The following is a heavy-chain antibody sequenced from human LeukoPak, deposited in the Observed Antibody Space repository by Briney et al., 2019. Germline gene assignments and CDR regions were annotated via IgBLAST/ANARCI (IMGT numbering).Heavy chain of an antibody. CDR3: ARHQIVVVPAAGMDV. CDR2: IYSGGST. V-gene: IGHV3-53*01. Sequence: GGSLRLSCAASGSTFSNNFLSWVRQAPGKGLEWVSVIYSGGSTYYADSVKGRFTISRDNSKNTLYLQMNSLRAEDTAVYYCARHQIVVVPAAGMDVWGQGTTVTVSS. J-gene: IGHJ6*02. CDR1: GSTFSNNF. D-gene: IGHD2-2*01.